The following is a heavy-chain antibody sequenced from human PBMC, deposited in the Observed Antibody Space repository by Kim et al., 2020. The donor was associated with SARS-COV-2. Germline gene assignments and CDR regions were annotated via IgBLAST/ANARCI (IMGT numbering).Heavy chain of an antibody. D-gene: IGHD3-3*01. CDR3: ARAITIYYYYGMDV. Sequence: AQGFTGRFVVSLDTSVSTAYLQISSLKAEDTAVYYCARAITIYYYYGMDVWGQGTTVTVSS. J-gene: IGHJ6*02. V-gene: IGHV7-4-1*02.